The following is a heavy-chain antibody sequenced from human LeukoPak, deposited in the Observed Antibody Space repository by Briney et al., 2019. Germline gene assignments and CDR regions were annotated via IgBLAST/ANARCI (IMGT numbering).Heavy chain of an antibody. CDR2: INPNSGGT. CDR3: ARDSSSLGNAFDI. CDR1: GYTFTGYY. Sequence: ASVKVSCKASGYTFTGYYMHWVRQAPGQGLEWMGWINPNSGGTNYAQKFHGRVTMTRDTSISTAYMELSRLRSDDTAVYYCARDSSSLGNAFDIWGQGTMVTVSS. D-gene: IGHD6-6*01. V-gene: IGHV1-2*02. J-gene: IGHJ3*02.